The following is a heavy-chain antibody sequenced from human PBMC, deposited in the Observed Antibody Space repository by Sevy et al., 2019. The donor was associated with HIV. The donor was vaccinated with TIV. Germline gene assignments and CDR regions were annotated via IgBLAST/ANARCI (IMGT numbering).Heavy chain of an antibody. D-gene: IGHD5-12*01. V-gene: IGHV3-30-3*01. CDR3: ARAPRGGWLQLW. CDR1: GFTFSSYA. CDR2: ITYDGSNK. Sequence: GGSLRLSCAASGFTFSSYAVHWVRQAPGKGLEWVSVITYDGSNKYYADSVKGRFTISRDNSKNTLYLQMNSLRAEDTAVYYCARAPRGGWLQLWWGQRTLVTVSS. J-gene: IGHJ4*02.